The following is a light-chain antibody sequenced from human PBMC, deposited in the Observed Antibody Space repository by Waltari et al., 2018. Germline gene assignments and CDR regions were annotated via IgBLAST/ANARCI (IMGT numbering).Light chain of an antibody. V-gene: IGKV1-16*01. CDR1: QGIGNN. J-gene: IGKJ4*01. CDR3: QQCYSYPLT. Sequence: DIQMTQSPSSLSASVGDTVTITCQASQGIGNNLNWYQQKPGKAPKLLIYRASSLQSGIPSRFSGSGSGTDFTLTFSSLQPEDFATYYCQQCYSYPLTFGGGTKLEIK. CDR2: RAS.